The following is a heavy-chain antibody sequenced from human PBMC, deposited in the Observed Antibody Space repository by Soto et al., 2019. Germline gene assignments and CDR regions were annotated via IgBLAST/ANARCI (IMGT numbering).Heavy chain of an antibody. D-gene: IGHD2-2*03. J-gene: IGHJ6*03. Sequence: ASVKVSCKASGYTFTSYAMHWVRQAPGQRLEWMGWINAGNGNTKYSQKFQGRVTINRDTSASTAYMELSSLRSEDTAVYYCASSPDGYCSSTSCYAHYYYYYYMDVWGKGTTVTVSS. CDR2: INAGNGNT. CDR1: GYTFTSYA. CDR3: ASSPDGYCSSTSCYAHYYYYYYMDV. V-gene: IGHV1-3*01.